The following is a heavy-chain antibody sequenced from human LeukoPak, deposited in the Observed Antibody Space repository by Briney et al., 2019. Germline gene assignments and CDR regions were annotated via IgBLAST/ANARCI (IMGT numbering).Heavy chain of an antibody. J-gene: IGHJ2*01. D-gene: IGHD6-13*01. V-gene: IGHV4-59*01. CDR2: IYYSGNT. Sequence: SETLSLTCTVSGGSISGYYWSWIRQPPGKGLEWIGYIYYSGNTKYNPSLKSRVAISVDTSKNQFSLKLSSVTAADTAVYYCARVYYSSSYDYWYFDLWGRGTLVTVSS. CDR3: ARVYYSSSYDYWYFDL. CDR1: GGSISGYY.